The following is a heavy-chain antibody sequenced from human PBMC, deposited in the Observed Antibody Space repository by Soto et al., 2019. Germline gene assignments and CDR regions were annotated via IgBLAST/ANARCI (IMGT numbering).Heavy chain of an antibody. J-gene: IGHJ6*02. CDR1: GYTFTSYG. V-gene: IGHV1-18*01. CDR3: VRDHDSSGYYYYYYGMDV. CDR2: ISAYNGNT. D-gene: IGHD3-22*01. Sequence: ASVKVSCKASGYTFTSYGISWVRQAPGQGLEWMGWISAYNGNTNYAQKLQGRVTMTPDTSTSTAYMELRSLRSDDTAVYYCVRDHDSSGYYYYYYGMDVWGQGTTVTVSS.